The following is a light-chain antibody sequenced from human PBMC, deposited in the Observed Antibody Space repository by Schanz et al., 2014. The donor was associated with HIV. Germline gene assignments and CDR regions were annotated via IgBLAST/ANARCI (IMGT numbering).Light chain of an antibody. CDR2: DIT. Sequence: QSALTQPASVSGSPGQSITISCTGTSSDVGAYNYVSWYQQHPGQAPKLIIYDITERPSAVPDRFSGSKSDNTASLTISGLQAEDEADYYCCSFAGTVHVFGTGTKLTVL. CDR3: CSFAGTVHV. V-gene: IGLV2-11*01. J-gene: IGLJ1*01. CDR1: SSDVGAYNY.